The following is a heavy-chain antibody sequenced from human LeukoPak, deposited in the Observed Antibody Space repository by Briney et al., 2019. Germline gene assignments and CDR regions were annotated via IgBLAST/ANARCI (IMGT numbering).Heavy chain of an antibody. CDR2: IDSTGAYT. CDR3: AKGSAAGRPYYFDY. J-gene: IGHJ4*02. Sequence: GGSLRLSCAASGFIFSNYAMSWVRQAPGKGLEGVSAIDSTGAYTWYADSVKGRFTISKDSSKTILYLQMNSLRAEDAAVYFCAKGSAAGRPYYFDYWGQGTLVTVSS. D-gene: IGHD6-13*01. CDR1: GFIFSNYA. V-gene: IGHV3-23*01.